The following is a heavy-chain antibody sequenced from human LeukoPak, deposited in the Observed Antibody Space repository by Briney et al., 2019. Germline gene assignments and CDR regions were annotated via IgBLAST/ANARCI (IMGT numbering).Heavy chain of an antibody. D-gene: IGHD6-13*01. CDR3: AKAAAGPTSYYMDV. V-gene: IGHV1-2*02. CDR2: INPNSGGT. J-gene: IGHJ6*03. Sequence: ASVKVSCKASGYTFTGYYMHWVRQAPGQGLEWMGWINPNSGGTNYAQKFQGRVTITRNTSISTAYMELSSLRSEDTAVYYCAKAAAGPTSYYMDVWGKGTTVTVSS. CDR1: GYTFTGYY.